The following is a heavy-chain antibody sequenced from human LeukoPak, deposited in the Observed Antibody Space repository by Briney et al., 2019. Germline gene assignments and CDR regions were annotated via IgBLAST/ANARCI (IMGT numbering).Heavy chain of an antibody. Sequence: GGSLRLSCAASGFTFSSYSMNWVRQAPGKGLEWVSSISSSSSYIYYADSVKGRFTISRDNSKNTLYLQMNSLRAEDMAVYYCAKQGHYYDSSGYYLGSLIDYWGQGTLVTVSS. CDR1: GFTFSSYS. CDR3: AKQGHYYDSSGYYLGSLIDY. J-gene: IGHJ4*02. CDR2: ISSSSSYI. V-gene: IGHV3-21*04. D-gene: IGHD3-22*01.